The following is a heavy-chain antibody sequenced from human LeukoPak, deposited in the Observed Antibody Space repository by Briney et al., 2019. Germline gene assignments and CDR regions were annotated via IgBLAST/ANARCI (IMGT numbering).Heavy chain of an antibody. Sequence: GGSLRLSCAASGFTFTTYWMGWVRQAPGKGREWVANIKEDGSEKSYVDSVKGRFTISRDNRKKSIYLQMYSLRAEYTAVYYCARVGGIAVAGAFGYWGQGTLVTVSS. CDR3: ARVGGIAVAGAFGY. CDR2: IKEDGSEK. J-gene: IGHJ4*02. CDR1: GFTFTTYW. V-gene: IGHV3-7*01. D-gene: IGHD6-19*01.